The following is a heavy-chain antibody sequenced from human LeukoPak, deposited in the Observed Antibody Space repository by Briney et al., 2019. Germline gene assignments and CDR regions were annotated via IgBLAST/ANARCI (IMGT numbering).Heavy chain of an antibody. CDR3: AREGRLIAATGRGAFDY. J-gene: IGHJ4*02. Sequence: ASVKVSCKASGYTFTNYFMHWVRQAPGQGLEWMGIINPITGTTTYAQKFQGRVTMTRDTSTGTVYMELSSLRSEDTAVYYCAREGRLIAATGRGAFDYWGQGTLVTVSS. V-gene: IGHV1-46*01. CDR1: GYTFTNYF. D-gene: IGHD6-13*01. CDR2: INPITGTT.